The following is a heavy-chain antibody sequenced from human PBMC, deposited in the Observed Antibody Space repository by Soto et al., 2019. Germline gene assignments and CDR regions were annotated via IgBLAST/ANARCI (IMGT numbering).Heavy chain of an antibody. Sequence: QITLRESGPALVKPTQTLTLTCTFSGFSLSTNGLAVGLIRQPPGKALEWLAIIFLDDYARYSPSLKSRLTITKDTSKNQVVLTMTNMDPVDTGTYYCTHTSGHSSTGADNWGQGTLVTVSS. CDR3: THTSGHSSTGADN. CDR1: GFSLSTNGLA. V-gene: IGHV2-5*02. D-gene: IGHD6-13*01. J-gene: IGHJ4*02. CDR2: IFLDDYA.